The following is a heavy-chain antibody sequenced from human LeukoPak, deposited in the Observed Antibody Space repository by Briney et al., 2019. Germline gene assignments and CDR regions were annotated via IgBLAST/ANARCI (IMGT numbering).Heavy chain of an antibody. CDR2: ISGDGGTT. V-gene: IGHV3-23*01. CDR1: GFTFSTHA. J-gene: IGHJ4*02. Sequence: GGSLRLSCAASGFTFSTHAMAWVRQAPGKGLDWVSAISGDGGTTYYADSVKGRFTISRDNSKNTLYLQMNSLRAEDTAVYYCANQFPGWGQGTLVTVSS. CDR3: ANQFPG.